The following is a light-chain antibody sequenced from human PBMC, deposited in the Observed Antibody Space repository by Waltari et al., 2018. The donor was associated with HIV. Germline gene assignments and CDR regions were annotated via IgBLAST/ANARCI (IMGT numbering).Light chain of an antibody. CDR2: DVG. Sequence: QSALTQPASVSGSPGQSIIISCTGTSSDVGGYNYVSWYQQHPSKAPKLIIFDVGNRPLGVSNRFSGSKSGNTASLTISGLQTEDEADYYCNSYTSTTTRWLFGGGTRLTVL. CDR3: NSYTSTTTRWL. V-gene: IGLV2-14*03. J-gene: IGLJ3*02. CDR1: SSDVGGYNY.